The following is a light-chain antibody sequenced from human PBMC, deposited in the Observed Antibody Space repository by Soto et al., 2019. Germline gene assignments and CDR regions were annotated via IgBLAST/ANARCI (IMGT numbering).Light chain of an antibody. V-gene: IGKV3-15*01. J-gene: IGKJ2*01. Sequence: LMTQSPPTLSLSPGEKATLSCRASQTIYTNLAWYQQKSGQPPRLLIYGASTRATGIPPRFSGSGSGSEFTLTISSLQSEDFAVYYCQQYNNWPPFMYTVGPGTTVEIK. CDR2: GAS. CDR3: QQYNNWPPFMYT. CDR1: QTIYTN.